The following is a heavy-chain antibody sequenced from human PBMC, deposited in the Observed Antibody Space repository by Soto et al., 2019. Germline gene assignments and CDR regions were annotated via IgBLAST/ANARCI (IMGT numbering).Heavy chain of an antibody. CDR1: GYTFSGYY. D-gene: IGHD2-21*01. J-gene: IGHJ6*02. CDR2: INANSGGA. CDR3: ATRHCGDNFCYDSDYCHFGMDV. V-gene: IGHV1-2*02. Sequence: QEQLVQSGAEVRKPGASVKVSCEASGYTFSGYYIHWVRQAPGLGLEWMGWINANSGGANYAQKFKGRVTITRETSISTAYLELSRLTSDDTAVYYGATRHCGDNFCYDSDYCHFGMDVWGQGTTVSVSS.